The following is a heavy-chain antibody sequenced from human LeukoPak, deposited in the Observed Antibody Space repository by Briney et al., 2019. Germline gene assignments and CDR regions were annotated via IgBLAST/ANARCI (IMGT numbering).Heavy chain of an antibody. CDR1: GGSFSVYY. CDR3: ARGRPLFGTMVRGVLKTFFDY. V-gene: IGHV4-34*01. Sequence: PSDTPSLTCAVYGGSFSVYYWSWIRRPPGKGLEWIGEINHSGSTNYNPSLKGRVTISVDTSKNQFSLKLSSVTAADTAVYYCARGRPLFGTMVRGVLKTFFDYWGQGTLVTVSS. D-gene: IGHD3-10*01. J-gene: IGHJ4*02. CDR2: INHSGST.